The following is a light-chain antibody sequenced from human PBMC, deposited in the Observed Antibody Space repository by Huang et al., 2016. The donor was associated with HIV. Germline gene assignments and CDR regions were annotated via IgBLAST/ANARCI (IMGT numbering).Light chain of an antibody. J-gene: IGKJ1*01. V-gene: IGKV3-11*01. CDR3: QQRKNRTPTT. CDR1: QSVGSY. Sequence: EIILTQSPATLSLSPGERATLSCRASQSVGSYVAWYQQKPGQAPRLLIYDASNRATGIPARFTGGGSGTDFTLTIRGLEPDDFAVYFCQQRKNRTPTTFGQGTKV. CDR2: DAS.